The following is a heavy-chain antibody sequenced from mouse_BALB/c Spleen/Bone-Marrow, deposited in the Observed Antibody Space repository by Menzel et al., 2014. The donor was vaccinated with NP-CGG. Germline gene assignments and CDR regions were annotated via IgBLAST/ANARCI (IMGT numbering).Heavy chain of an antibody. CDR3: ARLGYYGGFAY. CDR1: GFDFSGXW. Sequence: KLVESGGGLVQPGGSLKLSCAASGFDFSGXWXGWVXQAPXXGXXWXXXINPDSSTINHTPSLKDRFIISRDNAKNTLYLQMSKVRSEDTALYYCARLGYYGGFAYWGQGTLVTVSA. V-gene: IGHV4-1*02. D-gene: IGHD2-3*01. J-gene: IGHJ3*01. CDR2: INPDSSTI.